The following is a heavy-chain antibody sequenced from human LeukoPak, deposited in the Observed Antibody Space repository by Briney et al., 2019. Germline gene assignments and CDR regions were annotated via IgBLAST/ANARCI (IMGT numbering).Heavy chain of an antibody. Sequence: GGSLRLSCAASGFTFSSYSMNWVRQAPGKGLEWVSSISSSSSYIYYADSVKGRSTISRGNAKNSLYLQMNSLRAEDTAVYYCARGGTIAAAGNAWGQGTLVTVSS. V-gene: IGHV3-21*01. D-gene: IGHD6-13*01. CDR2: ISSSSSYI. J-gene: IGHJ4*02. CDR3: ARGGTIAAAGNA. CDR1: GFTFSSYS.